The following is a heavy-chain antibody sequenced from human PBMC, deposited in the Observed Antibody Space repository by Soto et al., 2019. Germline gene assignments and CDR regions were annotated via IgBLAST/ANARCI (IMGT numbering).Heavy chain of an antibody. J-gene: IGHJ6*02. Sequence: PSETLSLTCTVSGGSISSSSYYWGWIRQPPGEGLEWIGSIYYSGSTYYNPSLKSRVTMSVDTSKNQFSLKLSSVTAADTAVYYCRAYDFWSGFLDVWGQGTTVTVSS. D-gene: IGHD3-3*01. CDR3: RAYDFWSGFLDV. CDR2: IYYSGST. V-gene: IGHV4-39*01. CDR1: GGSISSSSYY.